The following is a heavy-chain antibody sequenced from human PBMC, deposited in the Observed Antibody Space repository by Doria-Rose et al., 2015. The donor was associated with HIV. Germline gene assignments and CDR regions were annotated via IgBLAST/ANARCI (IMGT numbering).Heavy chain of an antibody. CDR2: IFSDDER. Sequence: VTLKESGPVLVKPTETLTLTCTVSGVSLSSPGMGVSWIRQPPGKALEWLANIFSDDERSYKTSLKSRLTSASVTAKCQVLITMTDRDPVDTATYYCARIKSSRWYHKYYLDFWGQGTRVSVSA. V-gene: IGHV2-26*01. D-gene: IGHD6-13*01. CDR1: GVSLSSPGMG. J-gene: IGHJ4*02. CDR3: ARIKSSRWYHKYYLDF.